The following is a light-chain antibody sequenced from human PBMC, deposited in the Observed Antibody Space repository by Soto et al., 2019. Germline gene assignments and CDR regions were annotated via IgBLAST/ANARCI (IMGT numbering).Light chain of an antibody. CDR3: QQYGSSPRT. CDR1: QSVSSNY. J-gene: IGKJ1*01. CDR2: GAS. V-gene: IGKV3-20*01. Sequence: EIVLTQSPGTLSLPPGERATLSCRASQSVSSNYLAWYQQKPGQAPRLLLYGASNRATGIPDRFSGSGSGTDFTLTISRLEPEDCAVYYCQQYGSSPRTFGQGTNVEIK.